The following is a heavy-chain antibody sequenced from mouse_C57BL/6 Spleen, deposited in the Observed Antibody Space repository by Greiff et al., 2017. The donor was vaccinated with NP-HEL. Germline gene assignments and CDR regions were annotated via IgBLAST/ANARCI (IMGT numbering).Heavy chain of an antibody. CDR2: IYPGGGYT. CDR3: ARMITRAMDY. V-gene: IGHV1-63*01. CDR1: GYTFTNYW. Sequence: VQLVESGAELVRPGTSVKMSCKASGYTFTNYWIGWAKQRPGHGLEWIGDIYPGGGYTNYNEKFKGKATLTADKSSSTAYMQFSSLTSEDSAIYYCARMITRAMDYWGQGTSVTVSS. D-gene: IGHD2-4*01. J-gene: IGHJ4*01.